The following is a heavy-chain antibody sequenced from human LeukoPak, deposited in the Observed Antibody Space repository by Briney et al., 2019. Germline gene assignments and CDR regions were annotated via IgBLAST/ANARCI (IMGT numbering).Heavy chain of an antibody. Sequence: ASVKVSCKASGYTFTSYAMHWVRQAPGQRLEWMGWINAGNGNTKYSQKFQGRVTMTTDTSTSTAYMELRSLRSDDTAVYYCARTFGVVIPFDYWGQGTLVTVSS. D-gene: IGHD3-3*01. CDR1: GYTFTSYA. J-gene: IGHJ4*02. V-gene: IGHV1-3*01. CDR3: ARTFGVVIPFDY. CDR2: INAGNGNT.